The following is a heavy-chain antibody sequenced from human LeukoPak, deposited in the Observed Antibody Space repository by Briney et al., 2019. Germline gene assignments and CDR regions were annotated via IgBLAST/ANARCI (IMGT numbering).Heavy chain of an antibody. V-gene: IGHV3-20*04. CDR3: ATFDNPFGY. J-gene: IGHJ4*02. Sequence: GGSLRLSCAASGFSFDSYGMSWVRQAPGKGLEWVSGINWNGADTTYTDSVKGRFTISRDNAKNSLYLQMNSLRADDTAVYYCATFDNPFGYWGQGTLVTVSS. CDR2: INWNGADT. D-gene: IGHD3-9*01. CDR1: GFSFDSYG.